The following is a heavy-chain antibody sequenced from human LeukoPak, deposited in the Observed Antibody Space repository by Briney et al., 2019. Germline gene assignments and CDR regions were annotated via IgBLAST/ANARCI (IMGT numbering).Heavy chain of an antibody. J-gene: IGHJ5*02. CDR2: FDPEDGET. CDR3: ARTDYGDYWFDP. D-gene: IGHD4-17*01. CDR1: GYTLTELS. V-gene: IGHV1-24*01. Sequence: ASVKVSCKVSGYTLTELSMHWVRQAPGKGLEWMGGFDPEDGETIYAQKFQGRVTMTEDTSTDTAYMELSSLRSEDTAVYYCARTDYGDYWFDPWGQGTLVTVSS.